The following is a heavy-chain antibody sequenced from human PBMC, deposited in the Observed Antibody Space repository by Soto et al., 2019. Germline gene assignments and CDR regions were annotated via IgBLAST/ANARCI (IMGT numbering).Heavy chain of an antibody. J-gene: IGHJ4*02. D-gene: IGHD6-19*01. CDR2: INPSGGST. Sequence: QVQLVQSGAEVKKPGASVKVSCKASVYTFSSYYMHWVRQAPGQGLEWMGIINPSGGSTNYAQKLQGRVTMTRDTSTSTVYMELSSLRSEDTAVYYCARASVSGRRFDYWGQGTLVTVSS. CDR1: VYTFSSYY. CDR3: ARASVSGRRFDY. V-gene: IGHV1-46*03.